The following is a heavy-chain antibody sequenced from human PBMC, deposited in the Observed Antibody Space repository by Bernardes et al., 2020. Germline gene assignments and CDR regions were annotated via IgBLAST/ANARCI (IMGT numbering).Heavy chain of an antibody. CDR2: INHSGST. V-gene: IGHV4-34*01. CDR3: TAEALWFLG. CDR1: GGSFSGYY. Sequence: LSLTCAVYGGSFSGYYWSWIRQPPGKGLEWIGEINHSGSTNYNPSLMSRVTISVDTSKNQFSLKLSSVTAADTAVYYCTAEALWFLGWGQGTLVTVSS. J-gene: IGHJ4*02. D-gene: IGHD3-10*01.